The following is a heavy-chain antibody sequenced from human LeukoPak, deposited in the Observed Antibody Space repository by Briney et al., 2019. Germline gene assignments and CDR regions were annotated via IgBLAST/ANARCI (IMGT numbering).Heavy chain of an antibody. CDR1: GFTFSSYA. CDR3: ARDMGTGYNWFDP. D-gene: IGHD1-14*01. Sequence: RTGGSLRLSCVASGFTFSSYAMSWVRQAPGKGLEWVSVISDSGGSTFYADSVKGRFTISRDNSKNTLYLQMNSLRAEDTAVYYCARDMGTGYNWFDPWGQGTLVTVSS. CDR2: ISDSGGST. V-gene: IGHV3-23*01. J-gene: IGHJ5*02.